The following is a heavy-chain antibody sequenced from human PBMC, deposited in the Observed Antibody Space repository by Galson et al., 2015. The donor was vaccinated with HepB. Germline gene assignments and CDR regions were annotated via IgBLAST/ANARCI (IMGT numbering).Heavy chain of an antibody. D-gene: IGHD2-15*01. CDR1: GGTFSSYT. CDR2: IIPILGIA. V-gene: IGHV1-69*02. J-gene: IGHJ6*02. Sequence: SVKVSCKASGGTFSSYTISWVRQAPGQGLEWMGRIIPILGIANYAQKFQGRVTITADKSTSTAYMELSSLRSEDTAVYYCARVGSLGYCSGGSCYSLYGMDVWGQGTTVTVSS. CDR3: ARVGSLGYCSGGSCYSLYGMDV.